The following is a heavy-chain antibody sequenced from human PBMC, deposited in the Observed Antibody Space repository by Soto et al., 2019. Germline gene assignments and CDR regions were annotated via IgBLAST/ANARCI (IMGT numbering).Heavy chain of an antibody. Sequence: QVQLVQSGAEVKKPGSSVKVSCKASGGTFSSYAISWVRQAPGQGLEWMGGIIPIFGTANYAQKFQGRVTITADKTTSTAYMKLSSLRSEDTAVYYCARVVAALPAVGMDVWGQGTTVTVSS. CDR2: IIPIFGTA. CDR3: ARVVAALPAVGMDV. D-gene: IGHD6-6*01. J-gene: IGHJ6*02. V-gene: IGHV1-69*06. CDR1: GGTFSSYA.